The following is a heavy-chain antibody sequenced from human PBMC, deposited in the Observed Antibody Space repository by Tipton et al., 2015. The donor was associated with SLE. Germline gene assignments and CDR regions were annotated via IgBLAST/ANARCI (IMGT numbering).Heavy chain of an antibody. V-gene: IGHV4-34*01. D-gene: IGHD2-2*01. CDR2: INHSGST. CDR1: GGSFSGYY. J-gene: IGHJ6*03. Sequence: TLSLTCAVHGGSFSGYYWSWIRQPPGKGLEWIGEINHSGSTNYNPSLKSRVTISVDTSKNQFSLKLSSVTAADTAVYYCARGLRDCSSTSCLEDYYYYMDVWGKGTTVTVSS. CDR3: ARGLRDCSSTSCLEDYYYYMDV.